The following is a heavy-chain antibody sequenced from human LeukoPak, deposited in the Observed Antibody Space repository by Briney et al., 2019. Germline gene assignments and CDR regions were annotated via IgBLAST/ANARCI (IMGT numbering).Heavy chain of an antibody. Sequence: GGSLRLSCAASGFTFDDYAMHWVRQAPGKGLEWVSGISWNSGSIGYADSVKGRFTISRDNAKNSLYLQMNSLRAEDTALYYCAKDLGIAVAGPQFDYWGQGTLVTVSS. CDR2: ISWNSGSI. V-gene: IGHV3-9*01. J-gene: IGHJ4*02. D-gene: IGHD6-19*01. CDR1: GFTFDDYA. CDR3: AKDLGIAVAGPQFDY.